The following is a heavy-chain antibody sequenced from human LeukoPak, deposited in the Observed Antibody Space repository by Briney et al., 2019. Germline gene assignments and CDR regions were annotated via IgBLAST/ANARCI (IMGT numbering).Heavy chain of an antibody. D-gene: IGHD2-21*01. V-gene: IGHV3-66*02. CDR3: ARDEYCGGDCYSDY. J-gene: IGHJ4*02. Sequence: GGSLRLSCAASGFTVSSNYMSWVRQAPGKGLEWVSVIYSGGSTYYAASVKGRFTISRDNSKNTLYLQMNSLRAEDTAVYYCARDEYCGGDCYSDYWGQGTLVTISS. CDR1: GFTVSSNY. CDR2: IYSGGST.